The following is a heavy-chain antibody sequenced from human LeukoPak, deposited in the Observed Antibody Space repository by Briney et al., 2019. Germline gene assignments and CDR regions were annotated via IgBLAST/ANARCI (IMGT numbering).Heavy chain of an antibody. V-gene: IGHV1-2*02. D-gene: IGHD3-3*01. CDR3: ILSSDYDFWRGNLGTLDY. CDR1: GYTFTDYF. J-gene: IGHJ4*02. Sequence: ASVKVSCKASGYTFTDYFMHWVRQAPGQGLEWMGWINPNSGGTNYAQKFQGRVTMTRDTSISTAYMELSRVRSDDTAVYYCILSSDYDFWRGNLGTLDYWGQGTLVSVSA. CDR2: INPNSGGT.